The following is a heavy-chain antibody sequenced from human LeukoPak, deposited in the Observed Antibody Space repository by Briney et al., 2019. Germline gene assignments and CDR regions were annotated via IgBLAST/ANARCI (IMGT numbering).Heavy chain of an antibody. V-gene: IGHV3-11*04. CDR3: ARVSDSITMIVVVISRWYYMDV. CDR1: GFTFSDYY. J-gene: IGHJ6*03. Sequence: GGSLRLACAASGFTFSDYYMSWIRQAPGKGLEWVSYISSSGSTIYYADSVKGRFTISRDNAKNSLYLQMNSLRAEDTAVYYCARVSDSITMIVVVISRWYYMDVWGKGTTVTVSS. D-gene: IGHD3-22*01. CDR2: ISSSGSTI.